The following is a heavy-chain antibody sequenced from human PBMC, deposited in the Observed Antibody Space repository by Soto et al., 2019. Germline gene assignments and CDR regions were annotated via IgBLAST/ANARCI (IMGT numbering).Heavy chain of an antibody. Sequence: EVQMLESGGGLVHPGGSLRLSCAASGFTFSNYAMNWVRQAPGKGLEWVSSISGSGRNTYYPDSVKGRLTISTDSSKNTLHLQMNSLRVEDTGVYYCAKDLNGAGSFTSYYHYGMDVWGQGTTVTVSS. V-gene: IGHV3-23*01. CDR3: AKDLNGAGSFTSYYHYGMDV. CDR1: GFTFSNYA. D-gene: IGHD3-10*01. CDR2: ISGSGRNT. J-gene: IGHJ6*02.